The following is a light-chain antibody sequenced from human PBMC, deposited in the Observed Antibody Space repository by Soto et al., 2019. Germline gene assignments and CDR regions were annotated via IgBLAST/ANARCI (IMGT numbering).Light chain of an antibody. CDR3: GTWDSSLSAVV. Sequence: QSVLTQPPSVSAAPGQKVTISCSGSSSNIGNNYVSWYQHFPGTAPKLLIYDNNRRPSGIPDRFSGSKSGTSATLCITGLQTGDEADYYCGTWDSSLSAVVFGGGTKVTVL. J-gene: IGLJ2*01. V-gene: IGLV1-51*01. CDR1: SSNIGNNY. CDR2: DNN.